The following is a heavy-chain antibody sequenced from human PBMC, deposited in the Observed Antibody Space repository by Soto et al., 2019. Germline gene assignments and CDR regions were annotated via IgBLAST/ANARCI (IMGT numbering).Heavy chain of an antibody. D-gene: IGHD2-21*02. CDR2: IYYNEKT. J-gene: IGHJ3*01. V-gene: IGHV4-31*03. Sequence: QVQLQESGPGLVKPSQTLSLTCTVSGGSISSGAYYWSWVRQHPGKGLEWIGYIYYNEKTSFSPSLKSRLSISIDTSKNQFSLKLTSVTAADTAMYYCARARLRAVYAFDFWGQGTMVTVSS. CDR1: GGSISSGAYY. CDR3: ARARLRAVYAFDF.